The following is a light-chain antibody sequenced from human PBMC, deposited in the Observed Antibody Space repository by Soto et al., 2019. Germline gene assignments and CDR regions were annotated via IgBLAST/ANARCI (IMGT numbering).Light chain of an antibody. J-gene: IGKJ2*03. V-gene: IGKV3-15*01. Sequence: EIVMTQSPATLSVSPGEGATLSCRASHSISTNLAWYQQKPGQAPRLLIYGASTRATGIPARFSGSGSGTDFTLTISSLQSEDFAVYCCQQYTNWPPMYSFGQGTKLEIK. CDR3: QQYTNWPPMYS. CDR2: GAS. CDR1: HSISTN.